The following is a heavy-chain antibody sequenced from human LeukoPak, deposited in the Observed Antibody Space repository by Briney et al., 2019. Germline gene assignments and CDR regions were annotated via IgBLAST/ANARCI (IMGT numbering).Heavy chain of an antibody. CDR1: GGSISSGSYY. J-gene: IGHJ5*02. CDR3: ARVLSLGQQLVPDWFDP. Sequence: SQTLSLTCTVSGGSISSGSYYWSWIRQPAGKGLEWIGYIYYSGSTNYNPSLKSRVTISVDTSKNQFSLKLSSVTAADTAVYYCARVLSLGQQLVPDWFDPWGQGTLVTVSS. CDR2: IYYSGST. V-gene: IGHV4-61*09. D-gene: IGHD6-13*01.